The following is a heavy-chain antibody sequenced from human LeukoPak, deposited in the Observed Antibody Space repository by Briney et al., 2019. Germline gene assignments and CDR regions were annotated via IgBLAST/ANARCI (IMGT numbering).Heavy chain of an antibody. V-gene: IGHV4-59*01. D-gene: IGHD6-19*01. CDR3: TRDGGVAVTPLDFDF. CDR2: IYYSGST. CDR1: GGSISSYY. J-gene: IGHJ4*02. Sequence: SETLSLTCTVSGGSISSYYWSWIRQPPGKGLEWIGYIYYSGSTNYNPSLKSRVTISVDTSKNQFSLKLSSVTAADTAVYYCTRDGGVAVTPLDFDFWGQGILVTVSS.